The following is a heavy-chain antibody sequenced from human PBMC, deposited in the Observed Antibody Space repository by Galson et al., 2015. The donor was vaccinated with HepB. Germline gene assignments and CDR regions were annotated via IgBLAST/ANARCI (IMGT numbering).Heavy chain of an antibody. V-gene: IGHV1-8*01. CDR1: GYTFTSYD. CDR3: ARGGYSYGLEGGVDVGYYYYMDV. Sequence: SVKVSCKASGYTFTSYDINWVRQATGQGLEWMGWMNPNSGNTGYAQKFQGRVTMTRNTSISTAYMELSSLRSEDTAVYYCARGGYSYGLEGGVDVGYYYYMDVWGKGTTVTVSS. CDR2: MNPNSGNT. D-gene: IGHD5-18*01. J-gene: IGHJ6*03.